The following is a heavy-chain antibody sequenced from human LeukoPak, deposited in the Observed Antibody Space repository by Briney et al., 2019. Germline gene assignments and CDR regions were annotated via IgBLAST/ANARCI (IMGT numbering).Heavy chain of an antibody. CDR3: ARDHGDGYNYNFDY. J-gene: IGHJ4*02. V-gene: IGHV4-31*03. Sequence: KASQTLSLTCTVSGGSISSGGYYWSWIRQHPGKGLEWIGYNYYSGSTYYNPSLKSRVTISVDTSKNQFSLKLSSVTAADTAVYYCARDHGDGYNYNFDYWGEGTLVTVSS. CDR2: NYYSGST. D-gene: IGHD5-24*01. CDR1: GGSISSGGYY.